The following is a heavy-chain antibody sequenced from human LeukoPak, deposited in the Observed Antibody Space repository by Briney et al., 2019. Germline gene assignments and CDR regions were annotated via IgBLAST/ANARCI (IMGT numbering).Heavy chain of an antibody. J-gene: IGHJ4*02. Sequence: PGGSLRLSCAASGFTFSSYSMNWVRQAPGKGLEWVSYITSSSSNIYYADSVKGRFTISRDNAKNSLYLQTNSLRDEDTAVYYCARGFTMVRGVSDYWGQGTLVTVSS. CDR1: GFTFSSYS. D-gene: IGHD3-10*01. V-gene: IGHV3-48*02. CDR3: ARGFTMVRGVSDY. CDR2: ITSSSSNI.